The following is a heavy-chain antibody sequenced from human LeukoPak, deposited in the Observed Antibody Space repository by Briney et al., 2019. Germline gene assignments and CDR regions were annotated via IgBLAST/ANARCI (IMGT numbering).Heavy chain of an antibody. CDR3: AKADPLRYCTNGVCYDFDY. Sequence: GGSLRLSCAASGFTFSGYAMNWVRQAPGKGLEWLSAISGSGGSTYYADSVKGRFTISRDNSKNTLYVQMNSLRAEDTAVYYCAKADPLRYCTNGVCYDFDYWGRGTLVTVSS. CDR2: ISGSGGST. D-gene: IGHD2-8*01. CDR1: GFTFSGYA. J-gene: IGHJ4*02. V-gene: IGHV3-23*01.